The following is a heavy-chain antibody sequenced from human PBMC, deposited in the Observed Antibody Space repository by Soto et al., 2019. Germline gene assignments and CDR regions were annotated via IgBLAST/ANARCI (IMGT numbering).Heavy chain of an antibody. CDR3: ARHGTLLIDY. D-gene: IGHD1-26*01. V-gene: IGHV4-39*01. CDR1: GGSISSSSYY. CDR2: IYYSGST. J-gene: IGHJ4*02. Sequence: QLQLQESGPGLVKPSETLSLTCTVSGGSISSSSYYWGWIRQPPGKGLEWIGRIYYSGSTYYNPSLKSRVTISVDTSKNQFSLKLSSVTAADTAVYYCARHGTLLIDYWGQGTLVTVSS.